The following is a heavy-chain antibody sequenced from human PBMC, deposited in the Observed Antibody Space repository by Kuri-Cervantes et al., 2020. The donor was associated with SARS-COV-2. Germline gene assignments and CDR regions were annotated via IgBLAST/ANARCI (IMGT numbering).Heavy chain of an antibody. Sequence: SETLSLTCTVSGYSISGGYYWGWIRQPPGKGLEWIGSIYHSGSTYYNPPLKSRVTISVDTSKNQFSLKLSSVTAADTAVYYCARDRLYYYDSSGYLDYWGQGTLVTVSS. D-gene: IGHD3-22*01. CDR3: ARDRLYYYDSSGYLDY. V-gene: IGHV4-38-2*02. CDR1: GYSISGGYY. CDR2: IYHSGST. J-gene: IGHJ4*02.